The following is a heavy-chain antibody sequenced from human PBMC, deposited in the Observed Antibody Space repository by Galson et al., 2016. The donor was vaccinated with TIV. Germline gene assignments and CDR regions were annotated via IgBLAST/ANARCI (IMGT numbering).Heavy chain of an antibody. V-gene: IGHV3-23*01. CDR1: GFAFSSYA. Sequence: SLRLSCAGSGFAFSSYAMTWIRQAPGKGLERVSFISASGDLIHYPDSVKGRFTVSRDNSKSSLFLQMDNMRVEETAKYYCVKMIGTTAYDYWGQGTLVSVSS. D-gene: IGHD1/OR15-1a*01. CDR3: VKMIGTTAYDY. J-gene: IGHJ4*02. CDR2: ISASGDLI.